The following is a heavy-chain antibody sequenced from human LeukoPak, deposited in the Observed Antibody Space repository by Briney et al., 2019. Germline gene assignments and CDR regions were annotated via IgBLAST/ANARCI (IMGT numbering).Heavy chain of an antibody. V-gene: IGHV3-30*04. CDR1: GFTFSSYT. D-gene: IGHD5-12*01. Sequence: PGRSLRLSCVASGFTFSSYTLHWVRQAPGKGLEWVAVMSYDGSHKLHADSVKGRFTISRDNSKNTLYLQMNSLRAEDTAIYFCARDVGGYAFDYWGQGTLVTVSS. J-gene: IGHJ4*02. CDR2: MSYDGSHK. CDR3: ARDVGGYAFDY.